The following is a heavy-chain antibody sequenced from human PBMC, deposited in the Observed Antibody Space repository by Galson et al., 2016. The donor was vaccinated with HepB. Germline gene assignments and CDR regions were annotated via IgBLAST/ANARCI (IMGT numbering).Heavy chain of an antibody. CDR2: ISYDGSNK. Sequence: SLRLSCAASEFPFSTYGMHWVRQAPGKELEWVAVISYDGSNKYYADSAKGRFTISRDNSKNTLYLQMNSLRAEDTAVYYCARTFRQHNSGWYPNDYWGQGTLVTVSS. CDR3: ARTFRQHNSGWYPNDY. V-gene: IGHV3-30*03. J-gene: IGHJ4*02. D-gene: IGHD6-19*01. CDR1: EFPFSTYG.